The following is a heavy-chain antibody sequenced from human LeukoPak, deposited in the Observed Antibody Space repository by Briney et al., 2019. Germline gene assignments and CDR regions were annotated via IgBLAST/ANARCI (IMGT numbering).Heavy chain of an antibody. D-gene: IGHD1-7*01. V-gene: IGHV4-34*01. J-gene: IGHJ6*03. CDR3: ARRWNYGRNYYIDV. Sequence: SETLSLTCAVYGGSFSNYYWSWFRRSPGKGVQWIGEINDSGTINYNPSLMSRVIISVDKSKNQFSLKLSTVTAADTAVYYCARRWNYGRNYYIDVWGKGATVSVSS. CDR1: GGSFSNYY. CDR2: INDSGTI.